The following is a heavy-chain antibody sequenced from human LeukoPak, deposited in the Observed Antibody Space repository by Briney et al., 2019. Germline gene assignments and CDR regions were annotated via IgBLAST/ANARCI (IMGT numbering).Heavy chain of an antibody. Sequence: SETLSLTCTVSGGSISSYYWSWIRQPPGKRLEWIGYIYYSGSTNYNPSLKSRVTISVDTSKNQFSLKLSSVTAADTAVYYCARVFWSGSYFDYWGQGTPVTVSS. CDR1: GGSISSYY. V-gene: IGHV4-59*01. D-gene: IGHD3-3*01. CDR2: IYYSGST. CDR3: ARVFWSGSYFDY. J-gene: IGHJ4*02.